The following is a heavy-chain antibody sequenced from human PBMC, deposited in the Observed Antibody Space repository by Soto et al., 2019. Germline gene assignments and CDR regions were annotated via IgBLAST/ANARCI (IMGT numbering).Heavy chain of an antibody. V-gene: IGHV3-30*18. CDR3: AKDRQDDYGVYGNVIDV. D-gene: IGHD4-17*01. J-gene: IGHJ6*02. CDR1: GFTFSRYG. CDR2: ISYDGSNK. Sequence: QVQLVESGGDVVQPGRSLRLSCAASGFTFSRYGMHWVRKAQGKGLECVAVISYDGSNKYYADSGNGRFTISIDNSKNILYLQMNILRAEDTAVYYCAKDRQDDYGVYGNVIDVWGQGNTVTDFS.